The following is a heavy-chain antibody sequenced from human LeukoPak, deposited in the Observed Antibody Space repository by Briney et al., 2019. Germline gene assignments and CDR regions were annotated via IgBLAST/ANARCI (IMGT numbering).Heavy chain of an antibody. CDR3: AKDWTRYYYDSSGYYPSDY. CDR1: GGSFSGYY. CDR2: ISGSGGST. J-gene: IGHJ4*02. Sequence: ETLSLTCAVYGGSFSGYYWSWVRQAPGKGLEWVSAISGSGGSTYYADSVKGRFTISRDNSKNTLYLQMNSLRAEDTAVYYCAKDWTRYYYDSSGYYPSDYWGQGTLVTVSS. D-gene: IGHD3-22*01. V-gene: IGHV3-23*01.